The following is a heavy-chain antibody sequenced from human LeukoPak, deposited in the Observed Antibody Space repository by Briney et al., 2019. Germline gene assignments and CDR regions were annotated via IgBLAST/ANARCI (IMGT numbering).Heavy chain of an antibody. CDR3: AREDVNIEVAASGPFDI. CDR2: IISDASST. D-gene: IGHD6-19*01. J-gene: IGHJ3*02. Sequence: PGGSLRLSCAASGFTFSSYWMHWVRHAPGKGLVWVSRIISDASSTTYADSVKGRFTTSRDNAKNTLYLQMNSLRAEDTAVYYCAREDVNIEVAASGPFDIWGQGTMVTVSS. CDR1: GFTFSSYW. V-gene: IGHV3-74*01.